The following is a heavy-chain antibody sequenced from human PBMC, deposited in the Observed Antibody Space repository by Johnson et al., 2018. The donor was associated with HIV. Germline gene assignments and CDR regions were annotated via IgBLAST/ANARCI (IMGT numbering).Heavy chain of an antibody. CDR3: ARAVYSSSSSCSFDI. CDR2: INSYGSST. V-gene: IGHV3-74*02. D-gene: IGHD6-6*01. J-gene: IGHJ3*02. Sequence: VQLVESGGGLVQPGGSLRLACAASGFTFSSYGMSWVRQAPGKGLVWVSRINSYGSSTSYADSVKGRFTISRDNAKNTLYMQMNSLRAEDTAVYYCARAVYSSSSSCSFDIWGQGTMVTVSS. CDR1: GFTFSSYG.